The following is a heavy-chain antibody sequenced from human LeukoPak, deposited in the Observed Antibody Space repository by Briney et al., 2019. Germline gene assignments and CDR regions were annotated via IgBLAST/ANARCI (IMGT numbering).Heavy chain of an antibody. J-gene: IGHJ4*02. V-gene: IGHV3-33*01. CDR1: GFIFSDFG. D-gene: IGHD2-2*01. CDR3: ARDLCSTTSCLDY. Sequence: GGSLRLSCAASGFIFSDFGMHWVRQAPDKGLEWVAVIWYDGTKRYYADSVEGRFTISRDDFKNTVFLQMNSLRPEDTAVYYCARDLCSTTSCLDYWGQGTLVTVSS. CDR2: IWYDGTKR.